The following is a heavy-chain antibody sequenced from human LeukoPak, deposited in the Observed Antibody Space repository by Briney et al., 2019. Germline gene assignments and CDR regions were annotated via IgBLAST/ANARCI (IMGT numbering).Heavy chain of an antibody. CDR1: GFTFSSSN. J-gene: IGHJ4*02. CDR3: ARDGLYPLHHYFDY. CDR2: INSGSSTI. Sequence: GGSLRLSCAASGFTFSSSNMIWVRQAPGKGLEWVSYINSGSSTITYADSVKGRFTISRDNSKNTLYLQMNSLRAEDTAVYYCARDGLYPLHHYFDYWGQGTLVTVSS. V-gene: IGHV3-48*01.